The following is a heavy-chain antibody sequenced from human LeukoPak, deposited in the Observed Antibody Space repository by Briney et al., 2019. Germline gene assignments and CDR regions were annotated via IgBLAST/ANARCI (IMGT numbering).Heavy chain of an antibody. J-gene: IGHJ3*02. CDR2: ITSDGSST. CDR1: GFTFTSYW. Sequence: GGSLRLSCAASGFTFTSYWMHWVRQVPWKGLVWVSRITSDGSSTSYAGSVKGRFTISGDNAKNTLYLQMNSLRPEDTAVYYCASGDGHGFDIWGQGTMVTVSS. V-gene: IGHV3-74*01. CDR3: ASGDGHGFDI. D-gene: IGHD5-24*01.